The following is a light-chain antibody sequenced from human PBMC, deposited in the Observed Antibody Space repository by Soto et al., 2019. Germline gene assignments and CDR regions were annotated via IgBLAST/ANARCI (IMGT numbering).Light chain of an antibody. CDR3: SSYTSSSTPV. Sequence: QSALTQPASVSGSPGQSITISCTGTSSDVGGYNYVSWYQQHPDKAPKLMIYEVSNRPSGVSNRFSGSKSGNTASLTISGLQAEDGAEYYCSSYTSSSTPVFGGGTKLTVL. J-gene: IGLJ2*01. CDR2: EVS. CDR1: SSDVGGYNY. V-gene: IGLV2-14*01.